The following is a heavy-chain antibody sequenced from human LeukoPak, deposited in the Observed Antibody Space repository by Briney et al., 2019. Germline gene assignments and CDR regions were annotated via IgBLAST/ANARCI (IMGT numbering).Heavy chain of an antibody. Sequence: ASVKVSCRASGYTLTSYDINWVRQATGQGLEWMGWMNPNSGNTGYAQKFQGRVTMTRNTSISPAYMELSSLRSEDTAVYYCARAGRDGKKDAFDIWGQGTVVSVSS. CDR1: GYTLTSYD. V-gene: IGHV1-8*01. CDR2: MNPNSGNT. J-gene: IGHJ3*02. CDR3: ARAGRDGKKDAFDI. D-gene: IGHD5-24*01.